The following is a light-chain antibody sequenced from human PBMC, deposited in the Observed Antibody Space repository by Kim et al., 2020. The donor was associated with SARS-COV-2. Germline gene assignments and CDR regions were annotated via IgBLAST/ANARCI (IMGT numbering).Light chain of an antibody. Sequence: AAVGDRVTITCRANQYITRRLAWYQQKPGKATKVLISKASTLESGVPSTFSGSGSGTDFTLTISSLQPDDFATYYCQQYDTYPWTFGQGTKVDIK. J-gene: IGKJ1*01. CDR1: QYITRR. CDR3: QQYDTYPWT. V-gene: IGKV1-5*03. CDR2: KAS.